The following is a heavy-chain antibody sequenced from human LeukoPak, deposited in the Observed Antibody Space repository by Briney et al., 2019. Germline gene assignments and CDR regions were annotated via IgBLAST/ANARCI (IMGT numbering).Heavy chain of an antibody. Sequence: PGGSLRLSCAASGFIVTTNYMSWVRQAPGKGLEWVSVIYSGGSTYYADSVKGRFTISRDNSKNTLYLQMNSLRAEDTAVYYCARDHYGSGSLYYFDYWGQGTLVTVSS. D-gene: IGHD3-10*01. CDR2: IYSGGST. CDR1: GFIVTTNY. CDR3: ARDHYGSGSLYYFDY. V-gene: IGHV3-66*01. J-gene: IGHJ4*02.